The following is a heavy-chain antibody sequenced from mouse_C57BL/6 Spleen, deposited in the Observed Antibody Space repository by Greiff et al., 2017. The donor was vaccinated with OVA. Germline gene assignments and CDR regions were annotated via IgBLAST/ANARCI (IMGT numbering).Heavy chain of an antibody. CDR2: IDPSDSYT. CDR1: GYTFTSYW. J-gene: IGHJ2*01. Sequence: QVQLQQPGAELVKPGASVKLSCKASGYTFTSYWMQWVKQRPGQGLEWIGEIDPSDSYTNYNQKFKGKATLTVDTSSSTAYMQLSSLTSEDSAVYYCARSGGDYDSLDYWGQGTTLTVSS. V-gene: IGHV1-50*01. D-gene: IGHD2-4*01. CDR3: ARSGGDYDSLDY.